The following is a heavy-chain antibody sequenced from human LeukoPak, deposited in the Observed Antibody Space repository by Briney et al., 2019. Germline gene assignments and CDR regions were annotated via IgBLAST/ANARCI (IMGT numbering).Heavy chain of an antibody. V-gene: IGHV1-46*03. D-gene: IGHD2-15*01. J-gene: IGHJ6*02. CDR3: ARDPPRDIVVVVVGTHYHYGMDV. Sequence: ASVKVSCKASGYSFTSYYMHWVRQAPGQGLEWMGIINPTGGITRYAQKFQGRVTMARDTSTSTVYMELSSLRSEDTAVYFCARDPPRDIVVVVVGTHYHYGMDVWGQGTTVTVSS. CDR1: GYSFTSYY. CDR2: INPTGGIT.